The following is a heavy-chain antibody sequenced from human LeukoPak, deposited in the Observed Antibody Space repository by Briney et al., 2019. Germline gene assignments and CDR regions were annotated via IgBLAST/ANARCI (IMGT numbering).Heavy chain of an antibody. D-gene: IGHD2-15*01. J-gene: IGHJ4*02. CDR2: INPNSGGT. CDR1: VYTFTVNY. V-gene: IGHV1-2*02. Sequence: APVKVSFKASVYTFTVNYMHWVPQAPGQGLEWMGWINPNSGGTNYAQKFQGRVTMTRDTSISTAYMELSRLRSDDTAVYYCARGGRYCSRGSCYQDYWGQGTLVTVSS. CDR3: ARGGRYCSRGSCYQDY.